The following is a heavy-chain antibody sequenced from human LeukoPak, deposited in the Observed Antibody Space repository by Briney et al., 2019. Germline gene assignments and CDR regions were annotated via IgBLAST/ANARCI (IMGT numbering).Heavy chain of an antibody. CDR3: ARAARYYDYVWGSYLYDAFDI. CDR1: GASISSYY. D-gene: IGHD3-16*02. V-gene: IGHV4-59*12. CDR2: SGST. J-gene: IGHJ3*02. Sequence: PSETLSLTCTVSGASISSYYWSWIRQPPGKGLEWIGSGSTYYNPSLKSRVTISVDTSKNQFSLKLSSVTAADTAVYYCARAARYYDYVWGSYLYDAFDIWGQGTMVTVSS.